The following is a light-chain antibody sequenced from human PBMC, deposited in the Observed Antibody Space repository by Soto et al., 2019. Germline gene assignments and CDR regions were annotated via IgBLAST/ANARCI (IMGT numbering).Light chain of an antibody. CDR1: QSVSSSY. J-gene: IGKJ3*01. V-gene: IGKV3-20*01. Sequence: EIVLTQSPGTLSLSPGERATLSCRASQSVSSSYLAWYQQKPGQAPRLLIYGASSSATGIPDRFSGSGSGTDFTLTISRLEPEDFEVYYCQQYGSSPFTFGPGTKVDIK. CDR2: GAS. CDR3: QQYGSSPFT.